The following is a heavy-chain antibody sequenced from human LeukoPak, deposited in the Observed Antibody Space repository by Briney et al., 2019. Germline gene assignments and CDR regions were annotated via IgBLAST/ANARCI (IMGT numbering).Heavy chain of an antibody. CDR1: GFTFSSYA. V-gene: IGHV3-30*04. Sequence: GGSLRLSCAASGFTFSSYAMHWVRQAPGKGLGWVEVISYDGSNKYYADSVKGRFTISRDNSKNALYLQMNSLRAEDTAVYYCARDGDYYDSSGYSCYFDYWGQGTLVTVSS. CDR3: ARDGDYYDSSGYSCYFDY. D-gene: IGHD3-22*01. J-gene: IGHJ4*02. CDR2: ISYDGSNK.